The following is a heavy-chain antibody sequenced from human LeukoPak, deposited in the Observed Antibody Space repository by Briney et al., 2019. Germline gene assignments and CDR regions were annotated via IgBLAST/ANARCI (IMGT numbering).Heavy chain of an antibody. CDR3: ARVVVGAIGY. J-gene: IGHJ4*02. D-gene: IGHD1-26*01. CDR1: GFTFSSYA. Sequence: GGSLRLSCAASGFTFSSYAMHWVRQAPGKGLEWVAVISYDGSNKYYADSVKGRFTISRDNSKNTLYLQMNSLRAEDTAVYYCARVVVGAIGYWGQGTLVTVSS. CDR2: ISYDGSNK. V-gene: IGHV3-30-3*01.